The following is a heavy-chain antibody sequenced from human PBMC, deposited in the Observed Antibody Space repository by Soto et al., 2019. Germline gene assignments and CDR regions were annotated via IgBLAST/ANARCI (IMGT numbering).Heavy chain of an antibody. CDR2: INHSGST. Sequence: PSETLSFTCAVYGGSFSGYYWSWIRQPPGKGLEWIGEINHSGSTNYNPSLKSRVTISVDTSKNQFSLKLSSVTAADTAVYYCARGWRVFGRRPGCWFDPWGQGTLVTVSS. V-gene: IGHV4-34*01. CDR3: ARGWRVFGRRPGCWFDP. D-gene: IGHD3-16*01. J-gene: IGHJ5*02. CDR1: GGSFSGYY.